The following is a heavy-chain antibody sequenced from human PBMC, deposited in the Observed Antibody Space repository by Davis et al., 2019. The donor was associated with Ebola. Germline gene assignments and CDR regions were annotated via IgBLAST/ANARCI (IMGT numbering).Heavy chain of an antibody. CDR1: GCSISSHY. CDR3: ARRSYYNGPINN. V-gene: IGHV4-59*08. D-gene: IGHD3-22*01. Sequence: SETLSLTCPVPGCSISSHYWSWIRQLPGKGLEWIGYIYYMGSTNYTPSLKSRVTISVDTSKNQFSLKLSSVTAADTAVYYCARRSYYNGPINNWGRGTLVTVSS. CDR2: IYYMGST. J-gene: IGHJ4*02.